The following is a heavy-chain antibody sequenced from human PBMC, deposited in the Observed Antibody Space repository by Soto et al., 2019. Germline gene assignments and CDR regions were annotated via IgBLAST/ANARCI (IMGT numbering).Heavy chain of an antibody. CDR3: TRAPVDTMVSYYGMDV. CDR1: GFTFGDYA. V-gene: IGHV3-49*03. CDR2: IRSKAYGGTT. Sequence: GGSLRLSCTASGFTFGDYAMSWFRQAPGKGLEWVGFIRSKAYGGTTEYAASVKGRFTISRDDSKSIAYLQMNSLKTEDTAVYYCTRAPVDTMVSYYGMDVWGQGTTVTVSS. J-gene: IGHJ6*02. D-gene: IGHD3-10*01.